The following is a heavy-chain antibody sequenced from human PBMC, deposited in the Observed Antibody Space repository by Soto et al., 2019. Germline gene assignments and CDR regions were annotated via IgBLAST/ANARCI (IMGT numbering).Heavy chain of an antibody. Sequence: SETLSLTCAVYGGSFSGYYWSWIRQPPGKGLEWIGEINHSGSTNYNPSLKSRVTISVDTSKNQFSLKLSSVTAADTAVYYCATFNWDYRYFDYWGQGTLVTVSS. CDR2: INHSGST. CDR1: GGSFSGYY. J-gene: IGHJ4*02. CDR3: ATFNWDYRYFDY. D-gene: IGHD1-7*01. V-gene: IGHV4-34*01.